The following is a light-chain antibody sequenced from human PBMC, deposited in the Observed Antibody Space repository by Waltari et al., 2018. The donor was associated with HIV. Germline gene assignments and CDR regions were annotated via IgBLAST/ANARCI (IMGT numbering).Light chain of an antibody. V-gene: IGLV1-44*01. CDR2: SNN. CDR3: AAWDDSLNGWV. CDR1: SSNIGSNT. J-gene: IGLJ3*02. Sequence: QSVLTQPPSASGTPGQRVTISCSGRSSNIGSNTENWYQQLPGTAPKLLIYSNNQRPSGVPDRFSGSKSGTSASLAISGLQSEDEADYYCAAWDDSLNGWVFGGGTKLTVL.